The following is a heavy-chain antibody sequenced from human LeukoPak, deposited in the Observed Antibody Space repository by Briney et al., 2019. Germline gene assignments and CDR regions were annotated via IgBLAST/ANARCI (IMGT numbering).Heavy chain of an antibody. CDR3: AKRGVVIRVILVGFHKEAYYFDS. CDR2: ISDSGGRT. V-gene: IGHV3-23*01. CDR1: GITLSNYG. J-gene: IGHJ4*02. Sequence: GGSLRLSCAVSGITLSNYGMIWVRQAPGKGLEWVAGISDSGGRTNYADSVKGRFTSSRDNPKNTLYLQLNSLRDEDTAVYFCAKRGVVIRVILVGFHKEAYYFDSWGQGALVTVSS. D-gene: IGHD3-22*01.